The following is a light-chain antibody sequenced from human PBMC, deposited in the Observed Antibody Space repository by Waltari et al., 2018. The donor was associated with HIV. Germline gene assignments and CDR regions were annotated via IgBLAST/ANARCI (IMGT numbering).Light chain of an antibody. Sequence: QSVLSQPPSASGTPGQRVTISCSGSSFNIGSNTVNWYQQLPGTAPKLLINSNNKRPSGVPDRFSGSKSGTSASLAISGLQSDDEADYYCASWDDSLIGLVFGGGTKLTVL. J-gene: IGLJ2*01. V-gene: IGLV1-44*01. CDR3: ASWDDSLIGLV. CDR1: SFNIGSNT. CDR2: SNN.